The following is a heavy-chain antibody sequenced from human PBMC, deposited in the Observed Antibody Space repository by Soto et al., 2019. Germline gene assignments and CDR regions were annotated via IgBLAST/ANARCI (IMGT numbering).Heavy chain of an antibody. Sequence: ASVKVSCKASGYSFSSYGVSWVRQAPGQGLEWIGWINPYNGNTLNAQNLQGRVTLTTDTSTSTAYMELRSLRSDDTAIYYCARDPGAATFDYWGQGALVTVSS. CDR1: GYSFSSYG. D-gene: IGHD1-26*01. V-gene: IGHV1-18*04. J-gene: IGHJ4*01. CDR3: ARDPGAATFDY. CDR2: INPYNGNT.